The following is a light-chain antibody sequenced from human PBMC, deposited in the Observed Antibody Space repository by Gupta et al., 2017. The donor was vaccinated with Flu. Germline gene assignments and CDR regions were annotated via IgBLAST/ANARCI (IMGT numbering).Light chain of an antibody. Sequence: DIQMTQSPSSLSASVGDRVTITCRASQSISSYLNWYHQKPGQAPKLLIYGTSSLQSGVPSRFSGSGSGTDFTLTISRLQPEDFATYYCQQSYSAPKTFGQGTRLEIK. J-gene: IGKJ2*01. CDR3: QQSYSAPKT. CDR2: GTS. V-gene: IGKV1-39*01. CDR1: QSISSY.